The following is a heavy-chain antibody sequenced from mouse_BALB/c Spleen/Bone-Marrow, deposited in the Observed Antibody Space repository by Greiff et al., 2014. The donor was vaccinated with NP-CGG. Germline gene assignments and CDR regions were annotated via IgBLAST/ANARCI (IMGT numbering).Heavy chain of an antibody. Sequence: VQRVESGPELVKPGASVKISCTGSGYAFSSSWMNWVKQRPGQGLEWIGRIYPGDGDTNSNGRFKGKATLTADRSSNTAYMQLSSLTSVDPAVYFCARSAYYGSSYGAMDYWGQGTSVTVSS. CDR3: ARSAYYGSSYGAMDY. J-gene: IGHJ4*01. V-gene: IGHV1-82*01. CDR1: GYAFSSSW. CDR2: IYPGDGDT. D-gene: IGHD1-1*01.